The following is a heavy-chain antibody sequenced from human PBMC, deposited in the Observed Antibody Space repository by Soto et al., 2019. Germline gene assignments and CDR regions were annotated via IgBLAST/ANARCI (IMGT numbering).Heavy chain of an antibody. Sequence: ALVKVSCKASGYTFTSYGISWVRQAPGQGLEWMGWISAYNGNTNYAQKLQGRVTMTTDTSTSTAYMELRSLRSDDTAVYYCARDLGYGSGSYRHGMDVWGQGTTVTVSS. J-gene: IGHJ6*02. CDR1: GYTFTSYG. D-gene: IGHD3-10*01. CDR3: ARDLGYGSGSYRHGMDV. CDR2: ISAYNGNT. V-gene: IGHV1-18*01.